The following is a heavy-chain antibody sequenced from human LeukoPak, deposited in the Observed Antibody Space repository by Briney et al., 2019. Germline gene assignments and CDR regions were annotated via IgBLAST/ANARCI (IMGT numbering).Heavy chain of an antibody. CDR3: AKDSEDTSGYYYYQARYYFDY. V-gene: IGHV3-30*18. CDR2: ISYDGGNK. CDR1: GFTVSSNY. D-gene: IGHD3-22*01. Sequence: GGSLRLSCAASGFTVSSNYMSWVRQAPGKGLEWVAVISYDGGNKHYVDSVKGRFSISRDNSKNTLYLQVNSLRAEDTAVYYCAKDSEDTSGYYYYQARYYFDYWGQGTLVTVSS. J-gene: IGHJ4*02.